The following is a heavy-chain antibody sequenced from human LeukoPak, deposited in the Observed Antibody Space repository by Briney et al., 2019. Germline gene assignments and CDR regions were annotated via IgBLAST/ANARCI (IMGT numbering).Heavy chain of an antibody. D-gene: IGHD3-9*01. J-gene: IGHJ4*02. V-gene: IGHV3-33*01. CDR1: GFPLSSYG. CDR2: IWYDGSNK. CDR3: ARDNGRCFNCFGY. Sequence: PGRSLRHSCAASGFPLSSYGMHWVGQAPGKGLEWVAVIWYDGSNKYYADSVKGRFTISRDNSKNTLYLQMNSLRAEDTAVYYCARDNGRCFNCFGYWGQGTLVTVSS.